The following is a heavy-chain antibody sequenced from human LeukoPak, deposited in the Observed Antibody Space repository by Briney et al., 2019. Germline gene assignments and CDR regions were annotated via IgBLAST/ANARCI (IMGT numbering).Heavy chain of an antibody. Sequence: GGSLRLSCAASGFTFSGYGMHWVRQAPGKGLVWVSRTNEDASTTNYADSVKGRFTISRDNAKNTLYLQMNSLRAEDTAVYYCVRDLGGRSGYWGQGTLVTVSS. CDR2: TNEDASTT. V-gene: IGHV3-74*01. CDR3: VRDLGGRSGY. J-gene: IGHJ4*02. CDR1: GFTFSGYG. D-gene: IGHD1-26*01.